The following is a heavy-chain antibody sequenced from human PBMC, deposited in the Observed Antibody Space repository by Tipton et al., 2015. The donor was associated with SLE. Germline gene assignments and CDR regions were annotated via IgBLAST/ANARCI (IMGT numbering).Heavy chain of an antibody. CDR2: INHSGST. CDR1: GGSISSHY. D-gene: IGHD5-12*01. Sequence: TLSLTCTVSGGSISSHYWSWIRQPPGKGLEWIGEINHSGSTNYNPSLKSRVTISVDTSKNQFSLKLSSVTAADTAVYYCARGGDGYRTVAALDYWGQGTLVTVSS. J-gene: IGHJ4*02. CDR3: ARGGDGYRTVAALDY. V-gene: IGHV4-34*01.